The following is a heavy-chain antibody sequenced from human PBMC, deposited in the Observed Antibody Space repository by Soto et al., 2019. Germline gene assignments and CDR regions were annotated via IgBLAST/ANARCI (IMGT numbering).Heavy chain of an antibody. CDR1: GGTFSSYA. CDR3: AREYYGSGSTYYYYHGMGA. J-gene: IGHJ6*02. D-gene: IGHD3-10*01. V-gene: IGHV1-69*04. CDR2: NIPILGIA. Sequence: QVQLVQSGAEVKKPGSSVKVSCKASGGTFSSYAISWVRQAPGQGLEWRGRNIPILGIANYAQKFQGRVTITADKSTSTAYMELSSLRSEDTAVYYCAREYYGSGSTYYYYHGMGAWGQGTTVTVSS.